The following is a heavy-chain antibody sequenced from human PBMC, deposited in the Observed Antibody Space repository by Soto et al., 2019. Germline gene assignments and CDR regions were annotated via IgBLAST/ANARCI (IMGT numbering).Heavy chain of an antibody. D-gene: IGHD1-1*01. CDR3: AGHGRTGETSHDAFDI. J-gene: IGHJ3*02. CDR1: GYTFTSYD. V-gene: IGHV1-8*01. Sequence: QVQLVQSGAEVKKPGASVKVSCKASGYTFTSYDINWVRQATGQGLEWMGWMNPNSGNTGYAQKFQGRVTRTRNTPISTADMELSSLRSEDTAGYYCAGHGRTGETSHDAFDIWGQGTMVTVSS. CDR2: MNPNSGNT.